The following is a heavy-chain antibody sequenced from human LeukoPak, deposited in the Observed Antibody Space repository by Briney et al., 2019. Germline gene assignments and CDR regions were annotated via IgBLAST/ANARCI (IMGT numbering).Heavy chain of an antibody. CDR1: GGSFSGYY. J-gene: IGHJ4*02. V-gene: IGHV4-34*01. Sequence: SETLSLTCAVHGGSFSGYYWSWIRQPPGKRLEWIGEINHSGSTNYNPSLQSRVTISQDTSKNQFSLKLSSVIAADTAVYYCARGEGSGSYMSYFDYWGQGALVTVSS. D-gene: IGHD3-10*01. CDR2: INHSGST. CDR3: ARGEGSGSYMSYFDY.